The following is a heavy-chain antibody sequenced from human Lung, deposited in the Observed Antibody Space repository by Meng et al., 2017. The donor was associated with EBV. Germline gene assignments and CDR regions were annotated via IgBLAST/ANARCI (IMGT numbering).Heavy chain of an antibody. CDR3: ARDRLTAMVKGGWFDP. CDR2: TYYRSKWYN. Sequence: HAQLQPSGPGLVKPSPTLSLTCAISGDSVSSNSAAWNWIRQSPSRGLEWLGRTYYRSKWYNDYAVSVKSRITINPDTSKNQFSLQLNSVTPEDTAVYYCARDRLTAMVKGGWFDPWGQGTLVTVSS. D-gene: IGHD5-18*01. CDR1: GDSVSSNSAA. V-gene: IGHV6-1*01. J-gene: IGHJ5*02.